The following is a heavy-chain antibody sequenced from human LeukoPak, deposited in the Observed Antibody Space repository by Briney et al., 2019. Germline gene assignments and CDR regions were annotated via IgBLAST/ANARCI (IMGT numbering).Heavy chain of an antibody. CDR3: ARVPLGYCSGSSCSPYYFDY. D-gene: IGHD2-15*01. Sequence: SETLSLTCTVSGGPISSYYWSWIRQPPGEGLEWIGYIYYSGTTNYNPSLKSRVTMSIDTSKNQFSLRLSSVTAADTALYYCARVPLGYCSGSSCSPYYFDYWGQGTLVTVSS. CDR1: GGPISSYY. J-gene: IGHJ4*02. CDR2: IYYSGTT. V-gene: IGHV4-59*01.